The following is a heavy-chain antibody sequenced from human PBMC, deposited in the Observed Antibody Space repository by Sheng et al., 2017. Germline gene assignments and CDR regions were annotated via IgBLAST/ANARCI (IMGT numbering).Heavy chain of an antibody. CDR2: INHSGST. CDR1: GGSFSGYY. D-gene: IGHD2-15*01. V-gene: IGHV4-34*01. Sequence: QVQLQQWGAGLLKPSGTLSLTCAVYGGSFSGYYWSWIRQPPGKGLEWIGEINHSGSTNYNPSLKSRVTISVDTSKNQFSLKLSSVTAADTAVYYCASLPYCSGGSCYSLNWFDPWGQGTLVTVSS. J-gene: IGHJ5*02. CDR3: ASLPYCSGGSCYSLNWFDP.